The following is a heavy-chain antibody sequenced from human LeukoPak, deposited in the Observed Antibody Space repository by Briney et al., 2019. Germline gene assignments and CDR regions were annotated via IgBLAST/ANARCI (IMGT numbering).Heavy chain of an antibody. CDR2: INPNSGGT. V-gene: IGHV1-2*02. D-gene: IGHD3-3*01. CDR3: ARGGYDFWSGYSVPRY. CDR1: GYTFTGYY. J-gene: IGHJ4*02. Sequence: ASVKVSCKASGYTFTGYYMHRVRQAPGQGLEWMGWINPNSGGTNYAQKFQGRVTMTRETSISTAYMELSRVRSDDTAVYYCARGGYDFWSGYSVPRYWGQGTLVSVSS.